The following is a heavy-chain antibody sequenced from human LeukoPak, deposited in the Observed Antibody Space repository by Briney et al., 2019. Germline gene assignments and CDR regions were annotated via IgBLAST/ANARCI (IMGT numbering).Heavy chain of an antibody. J-gene: IGHJ6*04. Sequence: PSETLSLTCAVYGGSFSGYYWSWIRQPPGKGLESIGEINHSGSTNYNPYPNIRVTISVDTSQNQFSLKLSSVTAADTAVYYCARGPNREYQLPPGMDVWGKGTTVTVSS. CDR1: GGSFSGYY. CDR2: INHSGST. CDR3: ARGPNREYQLPPGMDV. V-gene: IGHV4-34*01. D-gene: IGHD2-2*01.